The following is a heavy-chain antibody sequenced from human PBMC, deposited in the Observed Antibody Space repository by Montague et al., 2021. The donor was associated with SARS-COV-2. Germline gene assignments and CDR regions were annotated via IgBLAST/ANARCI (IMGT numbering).Heavy chain of an antibody. CDR1: GGSISTGSYY. CDR3: VRGGDYTDYGRVGY. Sequence: SETLSLTCSFSGGSISTGSYYWGWIRQPPRKGLEWIGSIYYSGDTYYNPSLKSRVTISVDTSKNQFSLRLSSVTAADTAVYYCVRGGDYTDYGRVGYWGQGTLVTVSS. CDR2: IYYSGDT. V-gene: IGHV4-39*01. J-gene: IGHJ4*02. D-gene: IGHD4-11*01.